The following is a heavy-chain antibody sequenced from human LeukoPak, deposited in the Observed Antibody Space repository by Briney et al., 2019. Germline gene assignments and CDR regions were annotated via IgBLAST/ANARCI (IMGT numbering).Heavy chain of an antibody. J-gene: IGHJ4*02. CDR2: IYPADSDT. D-gene: IGHD3-10*01. CDR1: GYIFTDYW. Sequence: GESLKISCQVSGYIFTDYWIGWVRQMPGKGLESMGIIYPADSDTAYSPFFQGQVTISADKSISPVYLQWSSLKASDTAMYYCARQSRDGSKTRGYYFDHWGQGTLVTVSS. V-gene: IGHV5-51*01. CDR3: ARQSRDGSKTRGYYFDH.